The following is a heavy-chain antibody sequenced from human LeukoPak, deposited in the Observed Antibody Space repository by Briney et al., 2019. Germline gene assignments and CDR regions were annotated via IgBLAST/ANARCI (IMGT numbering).Heavy chain of an antibody. CDR1: GFTFSSYS. J-gene: IGHJ4*02. CDR2: ISGSADKT. CDR3: AKPYGSGSYYSGGFDS. D-gene: IGHD3-10*01. V-gene: IGHV3-23*01. Sequence: PGGSLRLSCAASGFTFSSYSMNWVRQAPGKGLEWVSAISGSADKTYYADSVKGRFIISRDSSKNTLYLQMNSLRVEDTAVYYCAKPYGSGSYYSGGFDSWGQGTLVTVSS.